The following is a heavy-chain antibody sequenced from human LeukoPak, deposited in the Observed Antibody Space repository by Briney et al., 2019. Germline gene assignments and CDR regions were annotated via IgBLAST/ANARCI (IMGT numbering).Heavy chain of an antibody. Sequence: SETLSLTCAVYGGSFSGYYWSWIRQPPGKGLEWIGEINHSGSTNYNPSLKSRVTISVDTSKNQFSLKLSSVTAADTAVYYCARVPYYYDSSGYYESDYWGQGTLVTVSS. CDR1: GGSFSGYY. CDR3: ARVPYYYDSSGYYESDY. D-gene: IGHD3-22*01. CDR2: INHSGST. J-gene: IGHJ4*02. V-gene: IGHV4-34*01.